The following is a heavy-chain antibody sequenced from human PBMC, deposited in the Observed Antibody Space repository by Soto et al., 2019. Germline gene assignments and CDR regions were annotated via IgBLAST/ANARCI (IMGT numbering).Heavy chain of an antibody. CDR1: GGPIDSGGYS. D-gene: IGHD2-21*01. CDR2: IYHTGAA. CDR3: VRASYILPFDP. Sequence: QLQLQESGSGLVKPSQTLSLTCAVSGGPIDSGGYSWNWIRQPPGKGLEWIGYIYHTGAAHYNASLEGRVSLSVDMSKNQFSLQMTSVTAADTAVYYCVRASYILPFDPWGQGIFVTVSS. V-gene: IGHV4-30-2*01. J-gene: IGHJ5*02.